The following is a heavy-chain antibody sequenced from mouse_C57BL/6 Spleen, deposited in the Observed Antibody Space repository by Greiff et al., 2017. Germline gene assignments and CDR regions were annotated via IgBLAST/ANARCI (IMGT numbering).Heavy chain of an antibody. V-gene: IGHV1-82*01. CDR1: GYAFSSSW. CDR3: ARLGYSNYYFDY. CDR2: IYPGDGDT. D-gene: IGHD2-5*01. J-gene: IGHJ2*01. Sequence: QVQLKESGPELVKPGASVKISCKASGYAFSSSWMNWVKQRPGKGLEWIGRIYPGDGDTNYNGKFKGKATLTADKSSSTAYMQLSSLTSEDSAVYFCARLGYSNYYFDYWGQGTTLTVSS.